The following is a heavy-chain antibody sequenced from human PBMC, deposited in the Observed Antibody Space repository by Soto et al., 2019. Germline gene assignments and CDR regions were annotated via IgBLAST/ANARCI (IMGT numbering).Heavy chain of an antibody. Sequence: SETLSLTCTVSGGSISSYYWSWIRQPPGKGLEWIGYIYYSGSTNYNPSLKSRVTISVDTSKNQFSLKLSSVTAADTAVYYCARGFLYYDSSGFDYWGQGTLVTVS. V-gene: IGHV4-59*01. CDR2: IYYSGST. D-gene: IGHD3-22*01. CDR3: ARGFLYYDSSGFDY. CDR1: GGSISSYY. J-gene: IGHJ4*02.